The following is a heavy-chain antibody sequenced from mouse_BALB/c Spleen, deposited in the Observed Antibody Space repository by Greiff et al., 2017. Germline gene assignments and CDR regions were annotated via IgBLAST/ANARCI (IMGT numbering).Heavy chain of an antibody. V-gene: IGHV1-80*01. Sequence: VQLQQSGAELVRPGSSVKISCKASGYAFSSYWMNWVKQRPGQGLEWIGQIYPGDGDTNYNGKFKGKATLTADKCSSTAYMQPSSLTSEDSAVYFCARDTVVAFGYWGPSTTRTVCS. CDR1: GYAFSSYW. CDR2: IYPGDGDT. J-gene: IGHJ2*01. D-gene: IGHD1-1*01. CDR3: ARDTVVAFGY.